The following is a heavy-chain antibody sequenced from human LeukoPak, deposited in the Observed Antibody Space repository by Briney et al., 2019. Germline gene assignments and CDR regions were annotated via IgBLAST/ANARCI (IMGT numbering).Heavy chain of an antibody. D-gene: IGHD4-17*01. J-gene: IGHJ4*02. Sequence: GGSLRLSCAASGFTFDDYAMHWVRQAPGKGLEWVSVIYSGGDTYYADSVKGRFTISRGNSKNTLYLQMNSLRAEDTAVYYCARGRTDDYGDYFDYWGQGTLVTVSS. CDR1: GFTFDDYA. CDR3: ARGRTDDYGDYFDY. CDR2: IYSGGDT. V-gene: IGHV3-66*01.